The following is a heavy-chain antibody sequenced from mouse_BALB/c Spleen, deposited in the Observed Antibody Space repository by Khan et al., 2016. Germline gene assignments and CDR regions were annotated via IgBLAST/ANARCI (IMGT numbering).Heavy chain of an antibody. CDR3: AREGIDSGYTMDY. CDR2: INSNGGNT. J-gene: IGHJ4*01. D-gene: IGHD2-4*01. V-gene: IGHV5-6-3*01. CDR1: GFIFSHYG. Sequence: EVQLVESGGGLVRPGGSLKLSCTASGFIFSHYGMSWVRQTPDKRLELVASINSNGGNTYYPDSVKGRFTISRDNAKNTLYLQMSSLKSEDTAMYYCAREGIDSGYTMDYWGQGTSVTVSS.